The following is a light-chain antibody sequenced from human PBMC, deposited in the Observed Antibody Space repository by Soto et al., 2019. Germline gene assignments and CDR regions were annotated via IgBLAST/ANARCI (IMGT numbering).Light chain of an antibody. CDR3: SSTAGNNNLV. J-gene: IGLJ3*02. Sequence: QSALTQPASVSGSPGQSITISCTGTNSDIGGYNYVSWYRHHPGEAPKLMIYGVTNRPSGVSTRFSGSKSGNTASLTISGLQDEDEADYYCSSTAGNNNLVFGGGTKLTVL. CDR2: GVT. V-gene: IGLV2-14*01. CDR1: NSDIGGYNY.